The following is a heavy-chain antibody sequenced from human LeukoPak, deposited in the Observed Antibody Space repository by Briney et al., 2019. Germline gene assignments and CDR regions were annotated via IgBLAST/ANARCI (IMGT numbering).Heavy chain of an antibody. CDR3: AGERGEEYSSGWYKTNFFYN. D-gene: IGHD6-19*01. CDR1: GGSISSSSYY. CDR2: IYYSGST. J-gene: IGHJ4*02. V-gene: IGHV4-39*07. Sequence: SETLSLTCTVSGGSISSSSYYWGWIRQPPGKGREWIGSIYYSGSTYYNPSIESRVAISADMSKKQISLKLASVTGADTAVYYCAGERGEEYSSGWYKTNFFYNWGQGIRVTVSS.